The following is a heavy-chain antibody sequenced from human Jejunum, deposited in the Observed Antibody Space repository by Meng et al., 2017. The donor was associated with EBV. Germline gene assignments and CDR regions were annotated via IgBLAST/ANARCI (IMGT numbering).Heavy chain of an antibody. CDR2: IMPMFGTV. J-gene: IGHJ4*02. V-gene: IGHV1-69*01. CDR3: ARERNYYGSGSYASFDY. Sequence: QVQLVQSGAEVKKPGSLVKVSCKTSGITFNNSTISWVRQAPGQGLEWMGGIMPMFGTVNYARKFQGRVTITADASTSTAYMEMSSLTSEDTAVYYCARERNYYGSGSYASFDYWGQGPLVT. CDR1: GITFNNST. D-gene: IGHD3-10*01.